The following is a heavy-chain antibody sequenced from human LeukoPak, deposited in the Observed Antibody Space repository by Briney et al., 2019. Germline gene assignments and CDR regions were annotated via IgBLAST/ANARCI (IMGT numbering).Heavy chain of an antibody. D-gene: IGHD6-6*01. J-gene: IGHJ4*02. CDR1: GFTFSSYS. V-gene: IGHV3-48*04. Sequence: PGGSLRLSCAASGFTFSSYSMNWVRQAPGKGLEWVSYISSSSSTIYYADSVKGRFTISRDNAKNSLYLQMNSLRAEDTAVYYCARDPQPWYSSSSPYYFDYWGQGTLVTVSS. CDR3: ARDPQPWYSSSSPYYFDY. CDR2: ISSSSSTI.